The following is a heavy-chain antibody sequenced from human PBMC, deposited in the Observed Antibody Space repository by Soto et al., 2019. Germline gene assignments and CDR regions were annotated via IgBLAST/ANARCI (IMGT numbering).Heavy chain of an antibody. CDR2: ISYDGSNK. J-gene: IGHJ3*01. D-gene: IGHD1-26*01. CDR1: GFTFSSYA. Sequence: QVQLVESGGGVVQPGRSLRLSCAASGFTFSSYAMHWVRQAPGKGLEWVAVISYDGSNKYYADSVKGRFTISRDNSKNTVDLQMNSVRVEDTAVYYCARGDRGAFDLWDQGTVVTVSS. V-gene: IGHV3-30-3*01. CDR3: ARGDRGAFDL.